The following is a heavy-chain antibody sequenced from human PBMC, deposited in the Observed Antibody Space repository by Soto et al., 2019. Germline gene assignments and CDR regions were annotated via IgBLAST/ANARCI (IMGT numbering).Heavy chain of an antibody. CDR3: ARERDGSSWSSAESLQY. J-gene: IGHJ1*01. V-gene: IGHV1-18*01. CDR2: ISTYNANP. CDR1: GYILSYYG. D-gene: IGHD6-13*01. Sequence: APVKPSCKDCGYILSYYGISWAQQVPGQGLEWMGWISTYNANPYYAQKFQGRVTMTTDTSTSTAYMELRSLRSDDTAVFYCARERDGSSWSSAESLQYWCQGT.